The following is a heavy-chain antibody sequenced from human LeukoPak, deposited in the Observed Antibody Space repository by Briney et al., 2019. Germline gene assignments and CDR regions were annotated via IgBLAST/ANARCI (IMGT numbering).Heavy chain of an antibody. J-gene: IGHJ4*02. CDR1: GFTFSSYA. D-gene: IGHD6-13*01. Sequence: GSLRLSCAASGFTFSSYAMHWVRQAPGKGLEWVAVISYDGSNKYYADSVKGRFTISRDNSKNTLYLQMNSPRAEDTAVYYCARDIQRYSSSWYRFGDYWGQGTLVTVSS. CDR3: ARDIQRYSSSWYRFGDY. V-gene: IGHV3-30-3*01. CDR2: ISYDGSNK.